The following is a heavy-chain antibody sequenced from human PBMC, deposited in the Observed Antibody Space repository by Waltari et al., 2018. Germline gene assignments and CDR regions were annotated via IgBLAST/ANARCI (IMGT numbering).Heavy chain of an antibody. CDR3: AKDASSGWYNWFDP. Sequence: EVQLVESGGGLIQPGGSLRLSCAASGFTVSSNSMRWLLQAPGKGLEWVSVIYSGGSTYYADSVKGRFTISRDNSKNTLYLQMNSLRAEDTALYYCAKDASSGWYNWFDPWGQGTLVTVSS. CDR2: IYSGGST. D-gene: IGHD6-19*01. CDR1: GFTVSSNS. V-gene: IGHV3-53*01. J-gene: IGHJ5*02.